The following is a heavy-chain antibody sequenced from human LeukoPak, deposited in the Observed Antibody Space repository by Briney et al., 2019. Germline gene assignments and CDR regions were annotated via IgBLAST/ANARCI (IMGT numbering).Heavy chain of an antibody. CDR3: ARDSARYWYFDL. D-gene: IGHD6-6*01. CDR1: GGSISSYY. V-gene: IGHV4-59*01. Sequence: SETLSLTCTVSGGSISSYYWSWIRQPPGKGLEWIGYIYYSGSTNYNPSLKSRVTISVDTSKNQFSLKLSSVTAADTAVYYCARDSARYWYFDLWGRGTLVTVSS. CDR2: IYYSGST. J-gene: IGHJ2*01.